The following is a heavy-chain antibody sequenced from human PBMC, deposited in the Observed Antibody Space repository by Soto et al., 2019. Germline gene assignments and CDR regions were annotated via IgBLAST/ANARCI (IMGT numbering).Heavy chain of an antibody. CDR1: GFTFTSAT. V-gene: IGHV3-15*01. Sequence: PGGSLRLSCSGSGFTFTSATMSWIRQAPGKGLEWVGRIKREKDGGTTDYAAPVKGRFTISRDDSKNTLYLQMNSLKTEDTAVYYCTTGGYYYDYSVLYWGQGTLVTVSS. CDR3: TTGGYYYDYSVLY. CDR2: IKREKDGGTT. D-gene: IGHD3-22*01. J-gene: IGHJ4*02.